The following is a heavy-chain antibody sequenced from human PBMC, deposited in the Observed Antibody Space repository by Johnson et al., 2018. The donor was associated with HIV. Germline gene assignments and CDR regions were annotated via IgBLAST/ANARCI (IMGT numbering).Heavy chain of an antibody. V-gene: IGHV3-30*02. Sequence: QVPLVESGGGVVQPGGSLRLSCAASGFTFSSYGMHWVRQAPGKGLEWVAFIRYDGSNKYYADSVKGRFTISRDNSKNTLYLQMNSLRAEETAVYYCAKDLEHTYYYDGSGLGSAFDIWGQGTMVTVSS. CDR2: IRYDGSNK. D-gene: IGHD3-22*01. CDR1: GFTFSSYG. CDR3: AKDLEHTYYYDGSGLGSAFDI. J-gene: IGHJ3*02.